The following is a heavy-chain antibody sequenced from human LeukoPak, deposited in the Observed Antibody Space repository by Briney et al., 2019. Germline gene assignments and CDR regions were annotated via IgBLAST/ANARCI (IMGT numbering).Heavy chain of an antibody. J-gene: IGHJ4*02. CDR2: INPNSGGT. CDR1: GYTFTGYY. Sequence: ASVKVSYKASGYTFTGYYMHWVRQAPGQGLEWMGWINPNSGGTNYAQKFQGRVTMTRDTSISTAYMELSRLRSDDTAVYYCARDTIFGPGIIDCWGQGTLVTVSS. V-gene: IGHV1-2*02. D-gene: IGHD3-3*01. CDR3: ARDTIFGPGIIDC.